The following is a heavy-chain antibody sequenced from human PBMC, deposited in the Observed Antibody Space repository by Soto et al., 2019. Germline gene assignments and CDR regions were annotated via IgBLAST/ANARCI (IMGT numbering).Heavy chain of an antibody. CDR1: GFSFTSYG. D-gene: IGHD6-19*01. Sequence: QVQLVESGGDVVQPGSSLRVSCAASGFSFTSYGMHWVRQAPGKGLEWVAITSYDGGFTSYAESVKGRFTISRDNSRKTLFLQMTKLSSEDTAVYYCAKTGSCWYFENWGQGTLVTVSS. CDR2: TSYDGGFT. V-gene: IGHV3-30*18. CDR3: AKTGSCWYFEN. J-gene: IGHJ4*02.